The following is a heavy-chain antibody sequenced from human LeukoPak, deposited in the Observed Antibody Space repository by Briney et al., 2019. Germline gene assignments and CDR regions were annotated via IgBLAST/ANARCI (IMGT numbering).Heavy chain of an antibody. CDR3: ARGRSYYDIFGGTSTAPNWFDP. CDR2: ICYSGST. Sequence: KSSETLSLTCTVSGGSISSSSYYWGWIRQPPGKGLEWIGSICYSGSTYYNPSLKSRVTISVDTSKNQFSLKLSSVTAADTAVYYCARGRSYYDIFGGTSTAPNWFDPWGQGTLVTVSS. D-gene: IGHD3-9*01. CDR1: GGSISSSSYY. V-gene: IGHV4-39*01. J-gene: IGHJ5*02.